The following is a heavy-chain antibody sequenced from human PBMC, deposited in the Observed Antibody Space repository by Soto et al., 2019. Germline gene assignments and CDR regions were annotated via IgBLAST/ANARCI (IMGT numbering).Heavy chain of an antibody. D-gene: IGHD7-27*01. CDR2: INTDGSVT. CDR1: GFTFSDYW. Sequence: EVQLVESGGGLLQPGGSLRLSCAASGFTFSDYWMYWVRQDPGKGLAWASRINTDGSVTNYADSVKGRFTISRDNAKNTLYLQMNSLRTEDTAVYYCARASMGTLDNWGQGTLVTVSP. V-gene: IGHV3-74*01. CDR3: ARASMGTLDN. J-gene: IGHJ4*02.